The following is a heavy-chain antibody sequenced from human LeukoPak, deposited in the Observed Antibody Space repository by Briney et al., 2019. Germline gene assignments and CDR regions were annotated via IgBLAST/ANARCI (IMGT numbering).Heavy chain of an antibody. CDR1: GGSISTYY. D-gene: IGHD3-22*01. V-gene: IGHV4-59*12. CDR2: IYYSGST. J-gene: IGHJ4*02. CDR3: AREGYDSSGYYYKAFDY. Sequence: SETLSLTCAVSGGSISTYYWSYIRQPPGKGLEWIGYIYYSGSTNYNPSLKSRVTMSVDTSKDQFSLKLSSVTAADTAVYYCAREGYDSSGYYYKAFDYWGQGTLVTVSS.